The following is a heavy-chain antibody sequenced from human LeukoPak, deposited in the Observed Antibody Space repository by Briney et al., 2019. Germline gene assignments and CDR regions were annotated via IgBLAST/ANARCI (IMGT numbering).Heavy chain of an antibody. CDR3: ARVSPFRMVVTAHDAFDI. D-gene: IGHD2-21*02. V-gene: IGHV4-34*01. Sequence: SETLSLTCAVYGGSFSGYYWSWIRQPPGKGLEWIGEINHSGSTNYNPSLKSRVTISVDTSKNQFSLKLSSVTAADTAAYYCARVSPFRMVVTAHDAFDIWGQGTMVTVSS. CDR1: GGSFSGYY. CDR2: INHSGST. J-gene: IGHJ3*02.